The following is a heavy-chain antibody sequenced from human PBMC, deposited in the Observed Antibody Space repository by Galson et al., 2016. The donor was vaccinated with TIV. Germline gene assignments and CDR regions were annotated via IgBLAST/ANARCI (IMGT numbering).Heavy chain of an antibody. Sequence: SLRLSCATSGFTFRNYSMNWVRQAPGKGLEWVSLISMTAYHIYYADSVKGRFTISRDNAKNALYLYKSSLRDEDTAVYYCARDSGKWGFDWGQGTMVTVSS. CDR3: ARDSGKWGFD. CDR1: GFTFRNYS. CDR2: ISMTAYHI. D-gene: IGHD7-27*01. V-gene: IGHV3-21*06. J-gene: IGHJ4*02.